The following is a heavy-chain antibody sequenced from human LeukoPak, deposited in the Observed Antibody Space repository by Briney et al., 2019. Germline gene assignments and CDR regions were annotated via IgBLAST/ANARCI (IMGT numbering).Heavy chain of an antibody. V-gene: IGHV4-34*01. CDR1: GGSFSGYY. J-gene: IGHJ3*02. CDR3: ASKTVVPAAIPYAFDI. D-gene: IGHD2-2*02. CDR2: INHSGST. Sequence: SETLSLTCAVYGGSFSGYYWSWIRQPPGKGLEWIGEINHSGSTNYNPSLKSRVTISVDTSKNQFSLKLSSVTAADTAVYYCASKTVVPAAIPYAFDIWGQGTMVTVSS.